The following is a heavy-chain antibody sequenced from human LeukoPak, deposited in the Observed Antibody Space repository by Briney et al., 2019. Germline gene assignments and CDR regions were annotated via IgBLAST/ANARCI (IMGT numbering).Heavy chain of an antibody. V-gene: IGHV3-11*04. CDR3: ARGPRGYYDSSGYPYYYYYYMDV. CDR1: GFTFSDFY. J-gene: IGHJ6*03. D-gene: IGHD3-22*01. Sequence: GGSLRLSCAASGFTFSDFYMSWIRQAPGKGLEWVSYISSSGSTIYYADSVKGRFTISRDNAKNTLYLQMNSLRAEDTAVYYCARGPRGYYDSSGYPYYYYYYMDVWGKGTTVTISS. CDR2: ISSSGSTI.